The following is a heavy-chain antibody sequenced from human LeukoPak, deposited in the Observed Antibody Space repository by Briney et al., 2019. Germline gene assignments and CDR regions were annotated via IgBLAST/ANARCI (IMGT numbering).Heavy chain of an antibody. Sequence: GGSLRLSCAASGFTVSSNYMSWVRQAPGRGLEWVSVIYRGGSTYYADSVKGRFIISRDNSKNTLYLQMNSLRAEDTAVYYCAKIRLEESATGYWGQGTLVTVSS. CDR1: GFTVSSNY. CDR2: IYRGGST. CDR3: AKIRLEESATGY. J-gene: IGHJ4*02. V-gene: IGHV3-66*01. D-gene: IGHD2-15*01.